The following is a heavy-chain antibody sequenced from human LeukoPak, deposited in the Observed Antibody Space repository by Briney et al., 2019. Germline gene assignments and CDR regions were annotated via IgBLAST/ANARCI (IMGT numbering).Heavy chain of an antibody. CDR3: AKAVRSMVTGGGYFDS. V-gene: IGHV3-23*01. J-gene: IGHJ4*02. CDR2: LSGGGDSG. Sequence: GGSLRPSCAASGFAVTNYAMSWVRQAPEKGLEWVSSLSGGGDSGYYAESVMGRFTITRDNSKNTVYLQMNSLRAEDTAVYYCAKAVRSMVTGGGYFDSWGQGTLVTVSS. CDR1: GFAVTNYA. D-gene: IGHD3-10*01.